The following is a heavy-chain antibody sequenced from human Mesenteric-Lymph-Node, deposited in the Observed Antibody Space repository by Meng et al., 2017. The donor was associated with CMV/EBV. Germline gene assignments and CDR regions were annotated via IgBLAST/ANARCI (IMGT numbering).Heavy chain of an antibody. CDR1: GGSISSSSYY. D-gene: IGHD6-13*01. V-gene: IGHV4-39*07. Sequence: SETLSLTCTVSGGSISSSSYYWGWIRQPPGKGLEWIGSIYYSGSTYYNPSLKSRVTISVDTSKHQFSLKLSSVTAADPAVYFCARARSTTWYQDYWGQGTQVTVSS. J-gene: IGHJ4*02. CDR2: IYYSGST. CDR3: ARARSTTWYQDY.